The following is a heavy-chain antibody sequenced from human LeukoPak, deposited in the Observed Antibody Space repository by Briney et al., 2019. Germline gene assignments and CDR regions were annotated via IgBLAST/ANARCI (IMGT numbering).Heavy chain of an antibody. CDR2: IIPILGIA. CDR3: ARDNPQVGAAP. Sequence: SVKVSCKASGGTLSGYLLSWVRQAPGQGLEWLGRIIPILGIANYAQKFQGRVTITADKSTSTAYMELSSLRSEDTAVYYCARDNPQVGAAPWGQGTLVTVSS. J-gene: IGHJ5*02. V-gene: IGHV1-69*04. D-gene: IGHD1-26*01. CDR1: GGTLSGYL.